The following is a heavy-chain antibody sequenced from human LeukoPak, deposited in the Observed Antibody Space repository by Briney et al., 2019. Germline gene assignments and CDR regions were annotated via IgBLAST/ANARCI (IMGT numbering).Heavy chain of an antibody. CDR3: ARDWIGRSKDH. CDR2: IYPDGSS. V-gene: IGHV3-53*01. CDR1: GLTISNNY. Sequence: GGSLRLSCAVSGLTISNNYMSWVRQAPGKGLEWVSVIYPDGSSYYTDSVKGRFTISRDNSKNTVYLQMNSLRVDDTAVYFCARDWIGRSKDHWGQGSLVTVSS. J-gene: IGHJ4*02. D-gene: IGHD1-1*01.